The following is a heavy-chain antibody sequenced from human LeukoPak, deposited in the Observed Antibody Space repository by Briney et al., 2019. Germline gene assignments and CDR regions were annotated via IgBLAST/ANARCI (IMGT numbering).Heavy chain of an antibody. Sequence: GSLRLSCAASGFIFSSYAVSWVRQAPGKGLEWVSAISGSGGSTYYADSVKGRFTISRDNSKNTLYLQMNSLRAEDTAVYYCTKGGDGYNWGHAFDIWGQGTMVTVSS. V-gene: IGHV3-23*01. J-gene: IGHJ3*02. D-gene: IGHD5-24*01. CDR3: TKGGDGYNWGHAFDI. CDR1: GFIFSSYA. CDR2: ISGSGGST.